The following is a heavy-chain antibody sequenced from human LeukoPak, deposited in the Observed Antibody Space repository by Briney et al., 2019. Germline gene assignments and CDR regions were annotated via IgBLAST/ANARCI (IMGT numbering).Heavy chain of an antibody. CDR3: ARGTYYYYFHMDL. V-gene: IGHV4-61*02. CDR2: IYTGGST. J-gene: IGHJ6*03. CDR1: GVSLSSGDYY. Sequence: SQTLSLTCTVSGVSLSSGDYYWSWIRQPAGKGLEWIGRIYTGGSTNYHPSLKSRITISVETSKNQFSLKLSSVAGADTAVYYCARGTYYYYFHMDLWGKGTTVTVSS.